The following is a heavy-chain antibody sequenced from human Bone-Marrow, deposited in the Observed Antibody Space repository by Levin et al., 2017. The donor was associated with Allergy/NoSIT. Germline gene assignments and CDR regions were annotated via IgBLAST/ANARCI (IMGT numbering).Heavy chain of an antibody. D-gene: IGHD2-2*01. CDR3: AKDWRNWEVVVPAANHYGMDV. V-gene: IGHV3-30*18. CDR1: GFTFSSYG. J-gene: IGHJ6*02. Sequence: SCAASGFTFSSYGMHWVRQAPGKGLEWVAVISYDGSNKYYADSVKGRFTISRDNSKNTLYLQMNSLRAEDTAVYYCAKDWRNWEVVVPAANHYGMDVWGQGTTVTVSS. CDR2: ISYDGSNK.